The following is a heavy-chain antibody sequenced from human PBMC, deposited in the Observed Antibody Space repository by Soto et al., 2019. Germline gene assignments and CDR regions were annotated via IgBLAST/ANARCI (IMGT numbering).Heavy chain of an antibody. CDR3: AREGHCSSTSCPYYHYGMYV. Sequence: ASVKVSCKASGYTFTGYYMHWVRQAPGQGLEWLGWINPNSGGTNYAQKFQGWVTMTRDTSISTAYMELSRLRSDDTAVYYCAREGHCSSTSCPYYHYGMYVWGQGTTVTVSS. CDR1: GYTFTGYY. V-gene: IGHV1-2*04. J-gene: IGHJ6*02. D-gene: IGHD2-2*01. CDR2: INPNSGGT.